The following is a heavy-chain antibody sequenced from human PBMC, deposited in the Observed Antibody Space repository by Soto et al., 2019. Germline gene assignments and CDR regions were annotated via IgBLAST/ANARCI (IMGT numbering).Heavy chain of an antibody. CDR1: GGSISSGGYS. D-gene: IGHD2-15*01. V-gene: IGHV4-30-2*01. J-gene: IGHJ4*02. Sequence: QLQLQESGSGLVKPSQTLSLTCAVSGGSISSGGYSWAWIRQPPGKGLAWIGYLYHSGSTYYAPSLKRRVPISVDRSKYQFSLKLSSVAAADMAVYYCARGQVVAAQHWGQGTLVTVSS. CDR3: ARGQVVAAQH. CDR2: LYHSGST.